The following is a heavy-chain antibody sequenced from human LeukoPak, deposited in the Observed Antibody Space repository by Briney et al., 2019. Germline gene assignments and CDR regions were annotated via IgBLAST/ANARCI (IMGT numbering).Heavy chain of an antibody. J-gene: IGHJ5*02. CDR1: GGSISSYY. D-gene: IGHD1-1*01. Sequence: SETLSLTCAVSGGSISSYYWSWIRQPPGKGLEWIGYIYFSGSTNYSPSLKSRVTISVDTSKNQFSLNLNSVTAAGTAVYYCARGGRNWNDWFDPWGQGTLVTVSS. V-gene: IGHV4-59*01. CDR2: IYFSGST. CDR3: ARGGRNWNDWFDP.